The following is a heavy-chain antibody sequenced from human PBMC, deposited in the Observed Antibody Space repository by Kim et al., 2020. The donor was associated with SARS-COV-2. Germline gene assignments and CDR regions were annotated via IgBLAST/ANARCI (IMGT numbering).Heavy chain of an antibody. D-gene: IGHD2-15*01. V-gene: IGHV3-13*01. Sequence: GAVKGRFTISREKARNSLYLQMNSLRAGDTAVYYCRAVAATRAYEKGAFDIWGQGTMVTVSS. J-gene: IGHJ3*02. CDR3: RAVAATRAYEKGAFDI.